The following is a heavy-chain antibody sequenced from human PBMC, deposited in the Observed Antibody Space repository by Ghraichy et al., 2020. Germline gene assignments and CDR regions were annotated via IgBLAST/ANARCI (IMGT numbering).Heavy chain of an antibody. Sequence: GGSLRLSCAASGFIFSSLAMTWVRQAPGKGLEWVSSISRSGGDTYYVDSVKGRFTISRDNSKNTLYLQMSSLRAEDTAVYYCAQEGANYFDSGGPGTLVTVSP. CDR3: AQEGANYFDS. J-gene: IGHJ4*01. V-gene: IGHV3-23*01. CDR1: GFIFSSLA. CDR2: ISRSGGDT.